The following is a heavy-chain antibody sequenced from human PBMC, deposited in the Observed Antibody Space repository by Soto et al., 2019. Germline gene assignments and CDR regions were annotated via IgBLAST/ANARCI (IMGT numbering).Heavy chain of an antibody. D-gene: IGHD6-19*01. Sequence: GGSLRLSCAASGFTFSSYAMHWVRQAPGKGLEWVAVISYDGSNKYYADSVKGRFTISRDNSKNTLYLQMNSLRAEDTAVYYCATKIEIAVAGFVWGQGILVTVSS. CDR2: ISYDGSNK. J-gene: IGHJ4*02. CDR3: ATKIEIAVAGFV. V-gene: IGHV3-30-3*01. CDR1: GFTFSSYA.